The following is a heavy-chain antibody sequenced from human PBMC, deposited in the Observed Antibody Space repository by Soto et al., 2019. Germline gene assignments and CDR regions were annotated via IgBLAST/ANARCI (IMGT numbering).Heavy chain of an antibody. Sequence: SVKVSCKASGYTFTSYDINWVRQATGQGLEWMGWMNPNSGNTGYAQKFQGRVTMTRNTSISTAYMELSSLRSEDTAVYYCARLGYYDSSGPVGFDPWGQGTLVTVSS. CDR3: ARLGYYDSSGPVGFDP. D-gene: IGHD3-22*01. CDR1: GYTFTSYD. CDR2: MNPNSGNT. J-gene: IGHJ5*02. V-gene: IGHV1-8*01.